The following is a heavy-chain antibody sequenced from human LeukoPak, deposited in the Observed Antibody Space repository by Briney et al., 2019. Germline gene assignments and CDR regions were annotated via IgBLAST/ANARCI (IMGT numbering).Heavy chain of an antibody. V-gene: IGHV3-48*01. CDR1: GFTFSAYN. Sequence: GGSLRLSCAASGFTFSAYNMIWVRQAPGKGLEWLSYISGSSSAIYYADSVQGRFTISRDNAKNSLSLQMNSLRVEDTAVYYCARGRPHGNDYWGQGTLVTVSS. J-gene: IGHJ4*02. CDR3: ARGRPHGNDY. CDR2: ISGSSSAI. D-gene: IGHD4-23*01.